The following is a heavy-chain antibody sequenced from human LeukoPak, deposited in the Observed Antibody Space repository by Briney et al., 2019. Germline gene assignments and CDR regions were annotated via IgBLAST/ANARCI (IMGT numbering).Heavy chain of an antibody. Sequence: PSGTLSLTCAVSGGSITSSNWWSWVRQPPGKGLEWIGEIYHSGTTNYNPSLKSRVTMSVDTSKNQFSLTLYSVIAADTAVYYCASLSLVRGVIRRGSWFDPWGQGTLVTVSS. CDR1: GGSITSSNW. CDR2: IYHSGTT. V-gene: IGHV4-4*02. CDR3: ASLSLVRGVIRRGSWFDP. J-gene: IGHJ5*02. D-gene: IGHD3-10*01.